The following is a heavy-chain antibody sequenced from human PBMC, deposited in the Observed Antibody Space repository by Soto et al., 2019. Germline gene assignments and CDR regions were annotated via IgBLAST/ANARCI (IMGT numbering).Heavy chain of an antibody. CDR3: AKDMDAFWSGYYLRGYFDL. V-gene: IGHV3-23*01. CDR2: ISGSGGDT. J-gene: IGHJ2*01. CDR1: GFTFSNYG. Sequence: EVQLLESGGGLVQPGGSLRLSCVVSGFTFSNYGMNWVRQAPGKGLEWVSGISGSGGDTYYVDSVRGRFTISRDNSKNTLYLQMDSLRAEDTAVYYCAKDMDAFWSGYYLRGYFDLWGRGTLVTVS. D-gene: IGHD3-3*01.